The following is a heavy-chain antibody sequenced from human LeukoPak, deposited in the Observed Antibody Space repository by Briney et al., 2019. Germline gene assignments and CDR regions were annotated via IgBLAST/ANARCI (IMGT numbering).Heavy chain of an antibody. V-gene: IGHV5-51*01. CDR2: IYPGDSDT. CDR1: GYHFGNSW. J-gene: IGHJ6*03. Sequence: GESLKISCKGSGYHFGNSWIAWVRQMPGKGLEWMGIIYPGDSDTKYGPSFQGQVTISADKSISTAYLQWNSLKASDSAIYYCARKEYMDVWGEGTTVTVSS. CDR3: ARKEYMDV.